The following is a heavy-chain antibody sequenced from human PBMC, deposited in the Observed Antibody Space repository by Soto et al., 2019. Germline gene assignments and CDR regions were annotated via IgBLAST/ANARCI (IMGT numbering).Heavy chain of an antibody. V-gene: IGHV4-31*03. Sequence: PSETLSLTCTVSGGSISSGGYYWSWIRQHPGKGLEWIGYIYYSGSTYYNPSLKSRVTISVDTSKNQFSLKLSSVTAADTAVYYCAREKAQYGNYYYYGMDVWGQGTTVTVSS. CDR2: IYYSGST. D-gene: IGHD3-10*01. CDR1: GGSISSGGYY. J-gene: IGHJ6*02. CDR3: AREKAQYGNYYYYGMDV.